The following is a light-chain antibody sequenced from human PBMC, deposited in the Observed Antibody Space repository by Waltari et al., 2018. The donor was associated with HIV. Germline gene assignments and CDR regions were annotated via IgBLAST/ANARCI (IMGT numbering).Light chain of an antibody. CDR1: SGSVSSAYH. CDR2: NTD. CDR3: LLYMASGRV. Sequence: QTVVTPEPSFSVSPGGTITLTCGLSSGSVSSAYHPSWYQQTTGQPPRTLIYNTDTRSSGVPDRFSGSIVGNKAALTITGAQSEDESDYYCLLYMASGRVFGGGTRLTVL. V-gene: IGLV8-61*01. J-gene: IGLJ3*02.